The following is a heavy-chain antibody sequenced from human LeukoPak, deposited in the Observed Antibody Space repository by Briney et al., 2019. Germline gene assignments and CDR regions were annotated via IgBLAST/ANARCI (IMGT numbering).Heavy chain of an antibody. CDR3: ATDYSNYNWFDP. J-gene: IGHJ5*02. CDR1: GYTFTDYY. V-gene: IGHV1-69-2*01. Sequence: ATVKISCKASGYTFTDYYMHWVQQAPGKGLELMGRVDPEDGETIYAEKFQGRVTITADTSTDTAYMELSSLRSEDTAVYYCATDYSNYNWFDPWGQGTLVTVSS. D-gene: IGHD4-11*01. CDR2: VDPEDGET.